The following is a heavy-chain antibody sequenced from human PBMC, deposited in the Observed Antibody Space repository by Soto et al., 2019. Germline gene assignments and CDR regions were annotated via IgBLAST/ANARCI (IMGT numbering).Heavy chain of an antibody. Sequence: QVQLEQSGAEVKQPGSSVRVSCKTSGGTFSTYAINWVRQAPGQGLEWMGAIIPLFGTADYSQKSQGRVTITADESTSTAYMELSSLRSDATAVYFCARPKGTYSSGYYYFDFWGQGTLVTVSS. CDR1: GGTFSTYA. V-gene: IGHV1-69*01. CDR2: IIPLFGTA. D-gene: IGHD6-19*01. CDR3: ARPKGTYSSGYYYFDF. J-gene: IGHJ4*02.